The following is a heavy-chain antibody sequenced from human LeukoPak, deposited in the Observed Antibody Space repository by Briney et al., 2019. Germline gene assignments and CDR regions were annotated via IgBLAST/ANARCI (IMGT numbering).Heavy chain of an antibody. CDR1: GYTFTSYA. J-gene: IGHJ6*02. D-gene: IGHD1-1*01. CDR2: INTNTGNP. CDR3: ARTTFSGGYYYGMDV. Sequence: ASVKVSCKASGYTFTSYAMNWVRQAPGQGLEWMGWINTNTGNPTYAQGFTGRFVFSLDTSVSTAYLQISSLKAEDTAVYYCARTTFSGGYYYGMDVWGQGTTVTVSS. V-gene: IGHV7-4-1*02.